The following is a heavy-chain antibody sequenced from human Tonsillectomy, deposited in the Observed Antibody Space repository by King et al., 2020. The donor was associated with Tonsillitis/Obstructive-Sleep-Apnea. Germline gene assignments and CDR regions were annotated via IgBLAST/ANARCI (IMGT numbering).Heavy chain of an antibody. D-gene: IGHD1-1*01. J-gene: IGHJ4*02. CDR2: IIPIVCTA. V-gene: IGHV1-69*01. CDR3: TGTTFREYYFDY. Sequence: VQLVESGAEVKKPGSSVKVSCKASGGTFSSYAISWVRQAPGQGLEWMGGIIPIVCTANYAQKFQGRVTITADESTSTAYMELSSLGSEDTAVYYCTGTTFREYYFDYWGQGTLVTVSS. CDR1: GGTFSSYA.